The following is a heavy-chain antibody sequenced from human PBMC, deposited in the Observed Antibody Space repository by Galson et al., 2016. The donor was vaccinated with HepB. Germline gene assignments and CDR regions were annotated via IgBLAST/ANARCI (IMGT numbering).Heavy chain of an antibody. Sequence: SVKVSCKASGGTSRSYVINWVRQAPGQGLEWMGGIIPKFDTANYAQRFQGRVTITADESTSTVYMELSSLRSEDTAVYFCARETVTTDYYYYYGMDVLGQGTTVTVSS. J-gene: IGHJ6*02. CDR3: ARETVTTDYYYYYGMDV. CDR2: IIPKFDTA. CDR1: GGTSRSYV. D-gene: IGHD4-11*01. V-gene: IGHV1-69*13.